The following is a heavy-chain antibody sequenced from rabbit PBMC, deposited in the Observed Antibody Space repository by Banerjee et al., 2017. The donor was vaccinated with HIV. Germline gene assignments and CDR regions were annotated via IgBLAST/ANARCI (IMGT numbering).Heavy chain of an antibody. Sequence: QGHLEESGGDLVKPEGSLTLTCKASGYDIRGNALCWFRQAPGKGQEWIGTIYTGSSRITDHGSWVNGRLTISKTSSTTVTLQMTSMTAADTATYCCARDRDWTLDLWGPGTLFTVS. V-gene: IGHV1S45*01. D-gene: IGHD4-2*01. J-gene: IGHJ4*01. CDR2: IYTGSSRIT. CDR3: ARDRDWTLDL. CDR1: GYDIRGNA.